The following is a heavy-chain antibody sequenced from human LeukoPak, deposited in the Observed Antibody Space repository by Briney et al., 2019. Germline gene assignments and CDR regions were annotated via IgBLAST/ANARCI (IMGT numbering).Heavy chain of an antibody. J-gene: IGHJ6*03. CDR1: GYSISSGYY. V-gene: IGHV4-38-2*02. CDR3: ARGRVDYMDV. Sequence: PSETLSLTCTVSGYSISSGYYWGWIRQPPGKGLEWIGSIYHSGSTYYNPSLKSRVTISVDTSKNQFSLKLSSVTAADTAVYYCARGRVDYMDVWGKGTTVTVSS. CDR2: IYHSGST.